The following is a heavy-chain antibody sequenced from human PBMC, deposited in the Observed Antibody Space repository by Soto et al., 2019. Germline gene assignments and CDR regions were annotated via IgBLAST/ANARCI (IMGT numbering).Heavy chain of an antibody. J-gene: IGHJ4*02. D-gene: IGHD3-16*01. CDR1: GFTFRSSP. CDR3: AKDSHWGSISPTHDH. Sequence: EVQLWESGGGLVQPGGSLRLSCAVSGFTFRSSPMSWVRRAPGKGLEWVSGINGGDDSKHYAESVRGRFTIIRDNSKNTLLLQMNSLRVEDTAIHYCAKDSHWGSISPTHDHWGQGTQVTVSS. CDR2: INGGDDSK. V-gene: IGHV3-23*01.